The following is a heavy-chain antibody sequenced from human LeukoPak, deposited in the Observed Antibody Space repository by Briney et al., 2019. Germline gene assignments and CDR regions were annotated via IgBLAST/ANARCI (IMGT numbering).Heavy chain of an antibody. CDR3: ARQNYDSWSGYYLYYFDY. V-gene: IGHV4-59*08. CDR2: IFYSGST. J-gene: IGHJ4*02. D-gene: IGHD3-3*01. CDR1: GGSISSYY. Sequence: PSETLSLTCTVSGGSISSYYWSWIRQPPGKGLEWIGYIFYSGSTNYNPSLKSRVTISVDTSKNQFSLKLSSVTAADTALYFCARQNYDSWSGYYLYYFDYWGQGTLVTVSS.